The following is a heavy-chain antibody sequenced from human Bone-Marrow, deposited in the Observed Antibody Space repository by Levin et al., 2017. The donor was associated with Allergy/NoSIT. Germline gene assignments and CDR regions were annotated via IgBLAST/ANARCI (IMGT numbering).Heavy chain of an antibody. Sequence: GGSLRLSCAAFGFTFNNYWMRWVRQTPGKGLESVANIKNDGSETYSVDSVKGRFTISRDNAKNSLHLQMNSLRAEDTAVYYCATAVRGIPFDCWGQGTLVTVSS. V-gene: IGHV3-7*01. D-gene: IGHD2-21*01. CDR3: ATAVRGIPFDC. CDR2: IKNDGSET. CDR1: GFTFNNYW. J-gene: IGHJ4*02.